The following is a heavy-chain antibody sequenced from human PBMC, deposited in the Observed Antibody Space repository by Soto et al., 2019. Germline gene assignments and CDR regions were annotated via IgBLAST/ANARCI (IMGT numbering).Heavy chain of an antibody. V-gene: IGHV4-59*12. CDR2: IYHSGST. CDR1: GGSISSYY. J-gene: IGHJ3*02. CDR3: ARGIVVVPAAAFDI. D-gene: IGHD2-2*01. Sequence: SETLSLTCTVSGGSISSYYWSWIRQPPGKGLEWIGYIYHSGSTYYNPSLKSRVTISVDRSKNQFSLKLSSVTAADTAVYYCARGIVVVPAAAFDIWGQGTMVTVSS.